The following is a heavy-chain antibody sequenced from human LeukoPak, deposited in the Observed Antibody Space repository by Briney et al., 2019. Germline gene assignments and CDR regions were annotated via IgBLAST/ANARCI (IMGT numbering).Heavy chain of an antibody. J-gene: IGHJ6*02. D-gene: IGHD2-15*01. CDR2: IYYSGST. CDR1: GGSISSGGYY. Sequence: SETLSLTCTVSGGSISSGGYYWSWIRQHPGKGLEWIGYIYYSGSTYYNPSLKSRVTISVDTSKNQFSLKLSSVTAADTAVYYCARDLVAATKYYYYGMDVWGQGTTVTVS. V-gene: IGHV4-31*03. CDR3: ARDLVAATKYYYYGMDV.